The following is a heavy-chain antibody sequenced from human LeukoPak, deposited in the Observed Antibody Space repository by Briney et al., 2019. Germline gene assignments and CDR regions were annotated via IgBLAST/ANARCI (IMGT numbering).Heavy chain of an antibody. J-gene: IGHJ3*02. D-gene: IGHD3-3*01. CDR3: ASWAGPFGVVIYDAFDI. CDR1: GYTFTGYY. CDR2: INPNSGGA. V-gene: IGHV1-2*02. Sequence: GASVKVSCKASGYTFTGYYMHWVRQAPGQGLEWMGWINPNSGGANYAQKFQGRVTMTRDTSISTAYMELSRLRSDDTAVYYCASWAGPFGVVIYDAFDIWGQGTMVTVSS.